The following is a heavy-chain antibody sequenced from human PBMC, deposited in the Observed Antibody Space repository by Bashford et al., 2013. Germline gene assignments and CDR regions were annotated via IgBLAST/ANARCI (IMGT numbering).Heavy chain of an antibody. CDR2: INPNGGST. V-gene: IGHV1-46*01. J-gene: IGHJ6*02. CDR3: ARDIVVVVAATMVEGSGMDV. D-gene: IGHD2-15*01. Sequence: ASVKVSCKASGYTFTRSHMHWVRQAPGQGLEWMGIINPNGGSTTYAQKFQGRVTMTSDTSTSTVYMDLSSLRSEDTAVYYCARDIVVVVAATMVEGSGMDVWGQGTTVTVSS. CDR1: GYTFTRSH.